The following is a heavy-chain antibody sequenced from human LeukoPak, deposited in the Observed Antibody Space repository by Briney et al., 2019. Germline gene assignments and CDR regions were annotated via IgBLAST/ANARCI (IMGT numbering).Heavy chain of an antibody. D-gene: IGHD4/OR15-4a*01. V-gene: IGHV3-23*01. Sequence: PGGSLRLSCTTSGFTFSSYAMNWVRQAPGKGLEWVSGISSSGAGTYYADSVKGRFTISRDNSRNTLYLQMNSLRAEDTAVYYCAKKRSQLTAIYYFDYWGQGTLVTVSS. J-gene: IGHJ4*02. CDR1: GFTFSSYA. CDR3: AKKRSQLTAIYYFDY. CDR2: ISSSGAGT.